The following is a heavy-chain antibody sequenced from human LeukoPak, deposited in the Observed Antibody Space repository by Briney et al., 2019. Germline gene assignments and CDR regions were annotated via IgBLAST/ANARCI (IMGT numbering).Heavy chain of an antibody. D-gene: IGHD2-8*01. Sequence: GESLKISCNGSGYXFTSYWICWVRQMPGKGLEWMGIIYPGDSDTRYSPSFQGQVTISADKSISTAYLQWSSLKASDTAMYYCARTYCTNGVCHYYFDYWGQGTLVTVSS. V-gene: IGHV5-51*01. CDR1: GYXFTSYW. CDR2: IYPGDSDT. J-gene: IGHJ4*02. CDR3: ARTYCTNGVCHYYFDY.